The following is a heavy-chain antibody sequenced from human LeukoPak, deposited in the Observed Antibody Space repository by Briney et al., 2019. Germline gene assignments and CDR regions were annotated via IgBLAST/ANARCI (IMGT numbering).Heavy chain of an antibody. J-gene: IGHJ4*02. CDR3: AANLKGYCTNGVCGFDY. CDR2: IVVCSGNT. V-gene: IGHV1-58*02. CDR1: GFTFTSSA. Sequence: SVKVSCKACGFTFTSSAMQWLRQARAQRLEWIGWIVVCSGNTNYAQKFQERVTITRDMSTSTAYMELSSLRSEDTAVYYCAANLKGYCTNGVCGFDYWGQGTLVTVSS. D-gene: IGHD2-8*01.